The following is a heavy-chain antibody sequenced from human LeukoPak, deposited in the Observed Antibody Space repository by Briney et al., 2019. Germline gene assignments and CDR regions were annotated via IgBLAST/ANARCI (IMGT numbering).Heavy chain of an antibody. CDR2: INSNSDTV. Sequence: PGGSLRLSCAASGFTFRTYGMNWVRQAPGKGLEWISYINSNSDTVHYSNSVEGRFTISRDNAKNSLYLQMNSLRAEDTAVYYCARQIIGSSSWPIYYDYHMDVWGKGITVTVSS. V-gene: IGHV3-48*04. CDR3: ARQIIGSSSWPIYYDYHMDV. CDR1: GFTFRTYG. J-gene: IGHJ6*03. D-gene: IGHD6-13*01.